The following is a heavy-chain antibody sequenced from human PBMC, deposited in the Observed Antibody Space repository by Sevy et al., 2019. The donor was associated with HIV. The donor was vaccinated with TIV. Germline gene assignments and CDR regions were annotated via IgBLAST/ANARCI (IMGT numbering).Heavy chain of an antibody. D-gene: IGHD3-3*01. CDR3: ASSSAHYYYYGMDV. V-gene: IGHV1-8*01. CDR1: GYTFTSYD. CDR2: MKPNSGNT. J-gene: IGHJ6*02. Sequence: ASVKVSCKASGYTFTSYDINWVRQATGQGLEWMGWMKPNSGNTGNAQKFQGRVTMTRNTSISTAYMELSSLRSEDTAVYYCASSSAHYYYYGMDVWGQGTTVTVSS.